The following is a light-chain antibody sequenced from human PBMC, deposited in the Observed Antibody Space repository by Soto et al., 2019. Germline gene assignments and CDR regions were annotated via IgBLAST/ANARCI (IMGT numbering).Light chain of an antibody. J-gene: IGLJ1*01. CDR1: SSDVGGYNY. CDR2: EVS. CDR3: SSYTSSITYV. V-gene: IGLV2-14*01. Sequence: HSALTQPASVSGSPGQSITISCTGTSSDVGGYNYVSWYQQHPGKVPKLMISEVSNRPSGVSDRFSGSKSGNTASLTISGLQAEDEADYYCSSYTSSITYVFGTGTKLTVL.